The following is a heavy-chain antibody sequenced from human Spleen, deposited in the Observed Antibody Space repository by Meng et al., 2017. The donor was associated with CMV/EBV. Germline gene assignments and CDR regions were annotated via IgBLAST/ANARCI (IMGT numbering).Heavy chain of an antibody. V-gene: IGHV1-46*01. Sequence: CSMHWGRQAPGQGLEWMGIIHPSGGSTSYAQKFQGRVTMSRDTSTSTVYMALRSLRSEDTAVYFCARDKERSTWDYGTLNAGSWFDPWGQGTLVTVSS. CDR1: CS. CDR2: IHPSGGST. D-gene: IGHD4-17*01. J-gene: IGHJ5*02. CDR3: ARDKERSTWDYGTLNAGSWFDP.